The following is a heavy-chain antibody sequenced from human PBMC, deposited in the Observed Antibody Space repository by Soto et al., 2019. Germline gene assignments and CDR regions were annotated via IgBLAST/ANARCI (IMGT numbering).Heavy chain of an antibody. CDR3: ARDRASCGGDCKYYYYYYGMDV. J-gene: IGHJ6*02. Sequence: SVKVSCKASGGTFSSYAISWVRQAPGQGLEWMGGIIPIFGTANYAQKFQGRVTITADKSTSTAYMELSSLRSEDTAVHYCARDRASCGGDCKYYYYYYGMDVWGQGTTVTVSS. V-gene: IGHV1-69*06. D-gene: IGHD2-21*02. CDR1: GGTFSSYA. CDR2: IIPIFGTA.